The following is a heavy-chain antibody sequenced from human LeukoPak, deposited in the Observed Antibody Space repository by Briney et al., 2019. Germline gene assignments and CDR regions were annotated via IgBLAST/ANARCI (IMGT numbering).Heavy chain of an antibody. Sequence: PGGSLRLSCAASGFTFSTYWMSWVRQAPGKGLEWVANIKQDGSEKYYVDSVKGRFTISRDNAKNSLYLQMNSLRAEDTAVYYCARDERENYDFWSGYYKNWGQGTLVTVSS. J-gene: IGHJ4*02. V-gene: IGHV3-7*01. CDR1: GFTFSTYW. D-gene: IGHD3-3*01. CDR2: IKQDGSEK. CDR3: ARDERENYDFWSGYYKN.